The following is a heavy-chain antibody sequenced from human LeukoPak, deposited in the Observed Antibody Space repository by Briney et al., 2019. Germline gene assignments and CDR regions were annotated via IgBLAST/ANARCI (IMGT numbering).Heavy chain of an antibody. CDR3: ARDRYAGTMIVVEYFYYYYYGMDV. V-gene: IGHV3-23*01. D-gene: IGHD3-22*01. CDR2: ISGSGSNT. Sequence: PGGSLRLSCAASGFTFSSYAMSWVRQAPGKGLEWVSAISGSGSNTYYADSVKGRFTISRDNSKNTLYLQMNSLRAEDTAVYYCARDRYAGTMIVVEYFYYYYYGMDVWGQGTTVTVSS. J-gene: IGHJ6*02. CDR1: GFTFSSYA.